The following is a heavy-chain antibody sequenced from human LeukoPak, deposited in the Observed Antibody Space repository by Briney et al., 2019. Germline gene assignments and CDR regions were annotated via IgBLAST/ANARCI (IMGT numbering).Heavy chain of an antibody. J-gene: IGHJ4*02. CDR1: GGSISSYY. CDR2: INHSGST. V-gene: IGHV4-34*01. Sequence: SETLSLTCTVSGGSISSYYWSWIRQPPGKGLEWIGEINHSGSTNYNPSLKSRVTISVDTSKNQFSLKLSSVTAADTAVYYCARGGAHFPLRYFDWLLAPFDYWGQGTLVTVSS. D-gene: IGHD3-9*01. CDR3: ARGGAHFPLRYFDWLLAPFDY.